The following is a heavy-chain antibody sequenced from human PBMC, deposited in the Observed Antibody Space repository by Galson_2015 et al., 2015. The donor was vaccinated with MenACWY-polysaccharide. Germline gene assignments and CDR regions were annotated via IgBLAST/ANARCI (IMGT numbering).Heavy chain of an antibody. J-gene: IGHJ4*02. CDR3: VGDSYHTC. CDR2: LYNAGTN. D-gene: IGHD3-16*01. V-gene: IGHV3-53*01. Sequence: SLRISCAASGFTLGSKYMDWGRQAPGEGLEWVFGLYNAGTNSYGDSVEGRSHISRNESKNTLYLQMNSLRVEDTAVYYCVGDSYHTCWGQGTLVIVS. CDR1: GFTLGSKY.